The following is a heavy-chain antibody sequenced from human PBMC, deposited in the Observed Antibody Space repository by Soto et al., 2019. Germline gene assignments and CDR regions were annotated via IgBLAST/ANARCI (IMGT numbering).Heavy chain of an antibody. Sequence: QVQLVQSGAEVKKPGSSVKVSCKASGGTFSSYAISWVRQAPGQGLEWMGGIIPIFGTANYAQKFQGRVTITADDSPSTASMELSSVRSGDRAVYYCARGGMLGYCSGGSCQIFDYWGQGTLVTVSS. V-gene: IGHV1-69*12. CDR1: GGTFSSYA. CDR3: ARGGMLGYCSGGSCQIFDY. J-gene: IGHJ4*02. D-gene: IGHD2-15*01. CDR2: IIPIFGTA.